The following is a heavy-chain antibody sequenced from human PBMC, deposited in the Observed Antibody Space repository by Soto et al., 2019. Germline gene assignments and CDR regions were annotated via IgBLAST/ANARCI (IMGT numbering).Heavy chain of an antibody. D-gene: IGHD2-8*01. Sequence: QVQLVQSGPEVKKPGASVKVSCKASGYTFSNFGFSWMRQAPGQGLEWMGWISTYNGNTNYAQKFQGRLSMTTDTSTSTAFMELRTLRSDDTAVYYCARDEYNNGRNWLNPWGQGTLVTVTS. CDR1: GYTFSNFG. CDR3: ARDEYNNGRNWLNP. CDR2: ISTYNGNT. J-gene: IGHJ5*02. V-gene: IGHV1-18*01.